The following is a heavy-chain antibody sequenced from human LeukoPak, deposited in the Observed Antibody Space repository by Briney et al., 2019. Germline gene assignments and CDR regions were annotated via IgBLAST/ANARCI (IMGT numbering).Heavy chain of an antibody. Sequence: HPGGSLRLSCAASGFTFNNYGMHWVRQAPGKGLEWVAFIRYDGSNKYYAESVKGRFTISRDDSKNTLYLQMKSLRAEDTAVYYCAKPMTTVTPFDYWARGTVVTVSS. CDR2: IRYDGSNK. J-gene: IGHJ4*02. CDR1: GFTFNNYG. D-gene: IGHD4-17*01. V-gene: IGHV3-30*02. CDR3: AKPMTTVTPFDY.